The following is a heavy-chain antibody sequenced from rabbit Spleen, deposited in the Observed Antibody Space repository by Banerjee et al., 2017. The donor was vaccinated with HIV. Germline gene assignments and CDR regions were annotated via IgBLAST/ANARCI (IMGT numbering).Heavy chain of an antibody. D-gene: IGHD4-1*01. J-gene: IGHJ4*01. Sequence: LVESGGGLVKPGASLTLTCTASGFSFSSSYDMCWVRQAPGKGLEWIACIDSGSSGDAYYASWAKGRFTISKTSSTTVTLQMTSLTAADTATYFCARETSSGWGIVSFYFSLWGPGTLVTVS. CDR2: IDSGSSGDA. V-gene: IGHV1S40*01. CDR3: ARETSSGWGIVSFYFSL. CDR1: GFSFSSSYD.